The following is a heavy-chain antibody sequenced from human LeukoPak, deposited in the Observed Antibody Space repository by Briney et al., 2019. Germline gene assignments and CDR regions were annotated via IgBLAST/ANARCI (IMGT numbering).Heavy chain of an antibody. CDR2: ISGGGDST. CDR1: EFTLSNYA. D-gene: IGHD6-13*01. J-gene: IGHJ4*02. Sequence: GGSLRLSCVASEFTLSNYAMTWVRQAPGKGLEWVSTISGGGDSTYFAESVKGRFTISRDNSKNTLYLQMNGLRAEDTALYYCAKALYSRWSLHYWGQGTLVTVPS. V-gene: IGHV3-23*01. CDR3: AKALYSRWSLHY.